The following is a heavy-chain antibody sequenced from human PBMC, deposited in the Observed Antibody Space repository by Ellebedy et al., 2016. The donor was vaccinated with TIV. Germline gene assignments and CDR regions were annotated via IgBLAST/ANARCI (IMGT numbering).Heavy chain of an antibody. V-gene: IGHV3-23*01. J-gene: IGHJ4*02. Sequence: GESLKISXAASGFTFSSYAMIWVRQAPGKGLEWVSPISGSGGSTYYADSVKGRFTISRDNSKNTLYLQMNSLRAEDTAVYYCAKGSRHYYGSGSYVDYWGQGTLVTVSS. CDR3: AKGSRHYYGSGSYVDY. CDR1: GFTFSSYA. D-gene: IGHD3-10*01. CDR2: ISGSGGST.